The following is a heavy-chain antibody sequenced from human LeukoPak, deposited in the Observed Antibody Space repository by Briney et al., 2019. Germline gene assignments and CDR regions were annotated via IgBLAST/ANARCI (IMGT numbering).Heavy chain of an antibody. CDR2: IIPIFGTA. J-gene: IGHJ4*02. D-gene: IGHD4-17*01. CDR1: GGTFSSYA. Sequence: SVKVSCKASGGTFSSYAISWVRQAPGQGLEWMGRIIPIFGTANYAQKFQGRVTITTDESTSTAYMELSSLRSEDTAVYYCARETTVTRSFDYWGQGTLVTVSS. V-gene: IGHV1-69*05. CDR3: ARETTVTRSFDY.